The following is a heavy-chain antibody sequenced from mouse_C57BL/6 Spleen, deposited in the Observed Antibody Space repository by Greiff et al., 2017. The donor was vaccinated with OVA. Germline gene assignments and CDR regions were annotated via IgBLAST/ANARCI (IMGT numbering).Heavy chain of an antibody. V-gene: IGHV1-39*01. CDR1: GYSFTDYN. Sequence: VQLQQSGPELVKPGASVKISCKASGYSFTDYNLNWVKQSNGKSLEWIGVINPNYGTTSYHQKFKGKATSTVDQSSSTAHMQLNSLTSEDSAVYYCARWGGNHYFDYWGQGTTLTVSS. CDR3: ARWGGNHYFDY. J-gene: IGHJ2*01. CDR2: INPNYGTT. D-gene: IGHD2-1*01.